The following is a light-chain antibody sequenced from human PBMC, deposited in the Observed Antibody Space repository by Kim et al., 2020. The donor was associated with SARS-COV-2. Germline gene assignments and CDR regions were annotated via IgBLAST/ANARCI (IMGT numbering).Light chain of an antibody. Sequence: SSELTQDPAVSVALGQTVRITCQGDSLRSYYASWYQQKPGQAPVLVIYGRNNRHSGIPDRFSGSTSGNTDSLTITGAQAEDEADYYCKSRDSSGNVVFGGGTQLTAL. CDR1: SLRSYY. CDR3: KSRDSSGNVV. V-gene: IGLV3-19*01. J-gene: IGLJ2*01. CDR2: GRN.